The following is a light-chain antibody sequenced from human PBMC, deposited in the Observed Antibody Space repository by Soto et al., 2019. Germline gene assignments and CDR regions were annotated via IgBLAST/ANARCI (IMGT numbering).Light chain of an antibody. Sequence: EIVMTQSPATLSLSPGERATLSCRASQSISSNLAWYQQKPGQAPRLLIYDASTRAAGVPARFSGSGSGTEFTLTISSLQSEDFAVYYCQQYNNWPPNYTFGQGTKLEIK. CDR2: DAS. V-gene: IGKV3-15*01. CDR3: QQYNNWPPNYT. J-gene: IGKJ2*01. CDR1: QSISSN.